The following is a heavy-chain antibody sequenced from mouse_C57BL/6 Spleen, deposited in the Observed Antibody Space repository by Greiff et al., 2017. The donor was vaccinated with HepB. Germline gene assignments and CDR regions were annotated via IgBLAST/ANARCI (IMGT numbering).Heavy chain of an antibody. D-gene: IGHD1-1*01. CDR3: ARVAQGAMDY. J-gene: IGHJ4*01. CDR1: GFTFSSYA. CDR2: ISDGGSYT. V-gene: IGHV5-4*03. Sequence: DVMLVESGGGLVKPGGSLKLSCAASGFTFSSYAMSWVRQTPEKRLEWVATISDGGSYTYYPDNVKGRFTISRDNAKNNLYLQMSHLKSEDTAMYYCARVAQGAMDYWGQGTSVTVSS.